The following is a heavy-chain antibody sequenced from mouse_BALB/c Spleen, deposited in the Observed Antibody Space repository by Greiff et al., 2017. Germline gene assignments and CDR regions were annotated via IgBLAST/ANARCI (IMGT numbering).Heavy chain of an antibody. Sequence: QVQLQQSGAELVKPGASVKMSCKASGYTFTSYNMHWVKQTPGQGLEWIGAIYPGNGDTSYNQKFKGKATLTADKSSSTAYMQLSSLTSEDSAVYYCARRDYGNYYFDYWGQGTTLTVSS. D-gene: IGHD2-1*01. V-gene: IGHV1-12*01. J-gene: IGHJ2*01. CDR1: GYTFTSYN. CDR3: ARRDYGNYYFDY. CDR2: IYPGNGDT.